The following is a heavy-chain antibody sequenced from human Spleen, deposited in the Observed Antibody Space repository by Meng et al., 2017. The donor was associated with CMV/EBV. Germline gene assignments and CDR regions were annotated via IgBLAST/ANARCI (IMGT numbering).Heavy chain of an antibody. CDR2: IRYDGSNK. V-gene: IGHV3-30*02. CDR1: GFTFSSYG. CDR3: ARGGSGVVVIGISTYYYYAMDV. J-gene: IGHJ6*02. Sequence: GGSLRLSCAASGFTFSSYGMHWVRQAPGKGLEWVAFIRYDGSNKYYADSVKGRFTISRDNAKKSLYLQMNSLRAEDTAVYYCARGGSGVVVIGISTYYYYAMDVWGQGTTVTVSS. D-gene: IGHD2-21*01.